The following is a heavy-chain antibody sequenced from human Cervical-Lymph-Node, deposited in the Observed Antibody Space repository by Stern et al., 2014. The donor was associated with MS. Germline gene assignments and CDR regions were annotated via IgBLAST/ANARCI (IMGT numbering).Heavy chain of an antibody. CDR2: ISSSSSPI. V-gene: IGHV3-48*02. D-gene: IGHD4-17*01. CDR3: ARDFHGDYVLSPYYYYGMDV. CDR1: GFTFSSYS. J-gene: IGHJ6*02. Sequence: EVQLVESGGGLVQPGGSLRLSCAASGFTFSSYSMNWVRQAPGKGLEWVSYISSSSSPIYYADSVKGRFTISRDNAKNSLYLQMNSLRDEDTAVYYCARDFHGDYVLSPYYYYGMDVWGQGTTVTVSS.